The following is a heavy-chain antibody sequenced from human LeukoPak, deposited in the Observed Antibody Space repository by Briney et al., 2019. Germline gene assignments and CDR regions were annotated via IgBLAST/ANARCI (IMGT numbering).Heavy chain of an antibody. Sequence: SETLSLTCTVSGGSISSYYWSRIRQPPGKGLEWIGYIYYSGSTNYNPSLKSRVTISVDTSKNQFSLKLSSVTAADTAVYYCAGQTYSIAVAGTGGSVDYWGQGTLVTVSS. D-gene: IGHD6-19*01. CDR3: AGQTYSIAVAGTGGSVDY. CDR1: GGSISSYY. V-gene: IGHV4-59*01. CDR2: IYYSGST. J-gene: IGHJ4*02.